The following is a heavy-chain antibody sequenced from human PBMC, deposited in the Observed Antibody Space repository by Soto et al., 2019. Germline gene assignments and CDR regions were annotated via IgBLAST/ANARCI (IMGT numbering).Heavy chain of an antibody. CDR2: IYPGDSDT. Sequence: GESLKISCKGSGYTFTDYWIGWVRQLPGKGLEWMGIIYPGDSDTRYSPSFQGQVTISADKSISTAYLQWSSLKASDTAMYYCARARFGVVIMATNNWFDPWGQGTLVTVSS. CDR1: GYTFTDYW. J-gene: IGHJ5*02. V-gene: IGHV5-51*01. D-gene: IGHD3-3*01. CDR3: ARARFGVVIMATNNWFDP.